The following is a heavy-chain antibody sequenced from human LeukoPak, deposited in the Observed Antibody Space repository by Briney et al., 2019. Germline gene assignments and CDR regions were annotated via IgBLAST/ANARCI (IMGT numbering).Heavy chain of an antibody. D-gene: IGHD2-2*01. CDR3: VRYRFRYQPDYYYYYGMDV. J-gene: IGHJ6*02. CDR1: GGSFSGYY. Sequence: SETLSLTCAVYGGSFSGYYWSWIRQPPGKGLEWIGYIYYSGSTNYNPSLKSRVTISVDTSKNQFSLKLSSVTAADTAVYYCVRYRFRYQPDYYYYYGMDVWGQGTTVTVSS. V-gene: IGHV4-59*01. CDR2: IYYSGST.